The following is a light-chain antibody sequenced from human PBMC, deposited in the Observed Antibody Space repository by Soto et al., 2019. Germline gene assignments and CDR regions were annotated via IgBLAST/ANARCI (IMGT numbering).Light chain of an antibody. CDR3: RQRYNWPLT. V-gene: IGKV3-11*01. Sequence: LVLTHSAATLSLSPGERATLSCKASQSISNSLGWFQQKPGQAPRLLIDDASNRATGIPAKFTGSGSGSDFTLTISSLEPEDFGVYYCRQRYNWPLTFGGGTKV. J-gene: IGKJ4*01. CDR1: QSISNS. CDR2: DAS.